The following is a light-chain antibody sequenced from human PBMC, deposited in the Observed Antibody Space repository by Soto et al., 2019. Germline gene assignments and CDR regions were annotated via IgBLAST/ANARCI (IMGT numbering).Light chain of an antibody. CDR3: VQGTHWLT. V-gene: IGKV2-30*01. Sequence: DVVMTQSPLSLPVTLGQPASISCRSSQSLVYSDGNTYLNWFQQRPGQSPRRLIYKVSNRDSGVPERFSGSGSGTDFRLKISRVEAEDVCVYYCVQGTHWLTFGQGTKVEIK. CDR1: QSLVYSDGNTY. CDR2: KVS. J-gene: IGKJ1*01.